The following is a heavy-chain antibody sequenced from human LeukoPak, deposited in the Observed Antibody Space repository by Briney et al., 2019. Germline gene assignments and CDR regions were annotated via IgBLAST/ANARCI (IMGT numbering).Heavy chain of an antibody. CDR3: AREYSSGWFYFDY. D-gene: IGHD6-19*01. Sequence: GGSLRLSCAASGFTFSSYAMNWVRQSPGKGLEWVSGISGNGVTRHYADSVKGRLTISRDNSKSTLYLQMSSLRAEDTAVYYCAREYSSGWFYFDYWGQGTLVTVSS. CDR2: ISGNGVTR. V-gene: IGHV3-23*01. CDR1: GFTFSSYA. J-gene: IGHJ4*02.